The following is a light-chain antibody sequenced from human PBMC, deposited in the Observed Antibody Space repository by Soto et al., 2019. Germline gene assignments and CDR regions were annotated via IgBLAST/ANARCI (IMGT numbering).Light chain of an antibody. Sequence: IVLPQSPGTLSLSPGERATLSCRASQSVSSSYLAWYQQKPGQAPRLLIYGASTRATGIPARFSGSGSGTEFTLTISSLQSEDFAVYYCQPYNNWPLTFGGGSNVAIK. J-gene: IGKJ4*01. V-gene: IGKV3-15*01. CDR1: QSVSSSY. CDR3: QPYNNWPLT. CDR2: GAS.